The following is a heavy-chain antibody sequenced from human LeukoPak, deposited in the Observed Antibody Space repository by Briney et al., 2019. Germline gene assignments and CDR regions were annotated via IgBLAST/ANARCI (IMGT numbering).Heavy chain of an antibody. CDR2: IRSKANSYAT. D-gene: IGHD5-24*01. CDR1: GFTFSGSA. J-gene: IGHJ6*03. V-gene: IGHV3-73*01. CDR3: TRREAMATIYYYYYYMDV. Sequence: GGSLRLSCAASGFTFSGSAMHWVRQASGKGLEWVGRIRSKANSYATAYAASVKGRFTISRDDSKNTAYLQMNSLKTEDTAVYYCTRREAMATIYYYYYYMDVWGKGTTVTVSS.